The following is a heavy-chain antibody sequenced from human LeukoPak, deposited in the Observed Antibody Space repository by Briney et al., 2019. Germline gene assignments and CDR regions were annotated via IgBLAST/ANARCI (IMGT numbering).Heavy chain of an antibody. CDR3: ARGEAGDFIDY. CDR1: GFTFSSYG. J-gene: IGHJ4*02. Sequence: GGSLRLSCAASGFTFSSYGMHWVRQAPGKGLEWVAVIWYDGSNKYYEDSVKGRFTISRDNSKNTLYLPMNSLRAEDTAVYYCARGEAGDFIDYWGQGTLVTVSS. CDR2: IWYDGSNK. D-gene: IGHD7-27*01. V-gene: IGHV3-33*01.